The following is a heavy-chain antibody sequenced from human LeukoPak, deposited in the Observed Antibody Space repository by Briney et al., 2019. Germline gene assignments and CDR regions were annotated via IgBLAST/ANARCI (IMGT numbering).Heavy chain of an antibody. J-gene: IGHJ4*02. Sequence: GGSLRLSCAASGFTLSDYHMNWVRQAPGKGREWLSSITTISHYIYYAGAVRGRFTISRDNAKNSLYLQMNSLRAEDTAVYYCARVSLQYYDSSGPFDYWGQGTLVTVSS. D-gene: IGHD3-22*01. V-gene: IGHV3-21*01. CDR2: ITTISHYI. CDR3: ARVSLQYYDSSGPFDY. CDR1: GFTLSDYH.